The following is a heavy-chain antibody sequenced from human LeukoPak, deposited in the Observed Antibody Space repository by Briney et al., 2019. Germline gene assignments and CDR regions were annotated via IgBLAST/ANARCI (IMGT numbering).Heavy chain of an antibody. J-gene: IGHJ6*02. D-gene: IGHD2-2*01. CDR2: ISSSSSYI. Sequence: GGSLRLSCAASGFTFSSYIMNWVRQAPGKGLEWVSSISSSSSYIYYADSVKGRFTISRDNAKNSLYLQMNSLRAEDTAVYYCARGGIVVPAAPRSGMDVWGQGTTVTVSS. CDR1: GFTFSSYI. V-gene: IGHV3-21*01. CDR3: ARGGIVVPAAPRSGMDV.